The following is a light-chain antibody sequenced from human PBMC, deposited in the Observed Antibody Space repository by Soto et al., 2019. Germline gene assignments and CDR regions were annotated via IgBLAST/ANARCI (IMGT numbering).Light chain of an antibody. CDR2: SNN. V-gene: IGLV1-44*01. J-gene: IGLJ1*01. CDR3: CSYADNYSYV. CDR1: SSNIGSNT. Sequence: QSVLTQPPSASGTPGQRVTISCSGSSSNIGSNTVNWYQQLPGTAPKLLIYSNNQRPSGVPDRFSGSKSGTSASLAISGLQAEDEADYYCCSYADNYSYVFGTGTKLTVL.